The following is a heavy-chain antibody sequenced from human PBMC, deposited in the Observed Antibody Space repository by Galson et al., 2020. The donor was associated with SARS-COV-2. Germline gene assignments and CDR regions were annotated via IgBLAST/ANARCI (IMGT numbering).Heavy chain of an antibody. CDR3: AGEGVEYWYFDL. CDR1: GGSISSYY. J-gene: IGHJ2*01. CDR2: IYYSGST. Sequence: ASETLSLTCTVSGGSISSYYWSWIRQPPGKGLEWIGYIYYSGSTNYNPSLKSRVPLSVATSKNQFSLKLSSVTAADTAVYSCAGEGVEYWYFDLWGRGTLVTVSS. D-gene: IGHD1-1*01. V-gene: IGHV4-59*01.